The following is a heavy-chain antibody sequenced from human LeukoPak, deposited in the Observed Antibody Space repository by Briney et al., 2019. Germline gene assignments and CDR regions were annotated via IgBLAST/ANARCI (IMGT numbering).Heavy chain of an antibody. D-gene: IGHD4-17*01. CDR2: ISAYNGNA. J-gene: IGHJ6*03. CDR1: GYTFTSYG. Sequence: GASEKVSCKASGYTFTSYGISWVRQAPGQGLEWMGWISAYNGNANYAQKLQGRVTMTTDTSTSTAYMELRSLRSDDTAVYYCARDGELTTVTASYYYYYYMDVWGKGTTVTVSS. V-gene: IGHV1-18*01. CDR3: ARDGELTTVTASYYYYYYMDV.